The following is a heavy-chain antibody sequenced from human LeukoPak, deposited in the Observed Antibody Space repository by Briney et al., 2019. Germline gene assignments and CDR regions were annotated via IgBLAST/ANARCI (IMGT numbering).Heavy chain of an antibody. J-gene: IGHJ4*02. Sequence: SETLSLTCTVSGVSISSSYWSWVRQPPGKGLEWVGYIYYSGDSNYSPSLKSRATISVDTSKSQFSLKVSSVTAADTAIYYCARHTYARPFDSWGQGTPVTVSS. D-gene: IGHD6-6*01. V-gene: IGHV4-59*08. CDR2: IYYSGDS. CDR3: ARHTYARPFDS. CDR1: GVSISSSY.